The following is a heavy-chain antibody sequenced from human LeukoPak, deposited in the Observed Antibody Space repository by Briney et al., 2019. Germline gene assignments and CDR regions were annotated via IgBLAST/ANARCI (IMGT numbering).Heavy chain of an antibody. CDR1: GGSISSYY. J-gene: IGHJ4*02. CDR2: ISGSGAST. CDR3: TRDTSYYGSGSYDY. V-gene: IGHV3-23*01. Sequence: ETLSLTCTVSGGSISSYYWSWVRQAPGQGLEWVSGISGSGASTYYADSVKGRFTISRDNSENTLYLQMSSLRAEDTAVYYCTRDTSYYGSGSYDYWGQGTLVTVSS. D-gene: IGHD3-10*01.